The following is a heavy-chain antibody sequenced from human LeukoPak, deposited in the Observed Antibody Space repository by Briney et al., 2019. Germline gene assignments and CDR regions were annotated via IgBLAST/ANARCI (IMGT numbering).Heavy chain of an antibody. Sequence: SETLSLTCTVSGGSISSSSYYWGWIRQPPGKGLEWIGSIYYSGSTYYNPSLKSRVTISVDTSKNQFSLKLSSVTAADTAVYYCARADGTTVTTRRAYYYGMDVWGQGTTVTVSS. J-gene: IGHJ6*02. D-gene: IGHD4-17*01. V-gene: IGHV4-39*07. CDR3: ARADGTTVTTRRAYYYGMDV. CDR1: GGSISSSSYY. CDR2: IYYSGST.